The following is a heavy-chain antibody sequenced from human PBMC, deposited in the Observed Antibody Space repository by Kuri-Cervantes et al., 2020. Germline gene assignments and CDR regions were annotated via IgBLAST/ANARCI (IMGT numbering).Heavy chain of an antibody. V-gene: IGHV2-5*02. CDR1: GFPLSTSGVG. Sequence: SGPMLVKPTQTLTLTCTFSGFPLSTSGVGVGWIRQPPGKALEWLALIYWDDDKRYSPSLRSRLTITKDTSKNQVVLTMTNMDPVDTATYYCAHRQLWFGTNYFDYWGQGTLVTVSS. J-gene: IGHJ4*02. CDR3: AHRQLWFGTNYFDY. CDR2: IYWDDDK. D-gene: IGHD3-10*01.